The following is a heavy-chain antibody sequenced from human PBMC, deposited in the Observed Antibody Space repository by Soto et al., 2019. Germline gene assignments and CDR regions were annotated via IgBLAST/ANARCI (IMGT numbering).Heavy chain of an antibody. D-gene: IGHD4-17*01. J-gene: IGHJ4*02. CDR3: AKIKDYSVYPRRDY. CDR1: GGSINNSDW. V-gene: IGHV4-4*02. CDR2: IYHSGST. Sequence: QVQLQESGPGLVKPSGTLSLTCAVSGGSINNSDWWSWVRQPPGKGLEWIGEIYHSGSTTYNPSLKGRVTMSVDKSKNQFSLKLSSVTAADTAVYYCAKIKDYSVYPRRDYWGQGTLVTVSS.